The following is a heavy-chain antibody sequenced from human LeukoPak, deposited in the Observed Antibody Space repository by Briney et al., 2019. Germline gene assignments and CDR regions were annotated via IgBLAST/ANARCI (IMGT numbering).Heavy chain of an antibody. Sequence: GGSLRLSCAASGFTFSSYEMNWVRQAPGKGLEWVSYISSSGSTIYYADSVKGRFTISRDNAKNSLYLQMNSLRAEDTAVYYCARVGGGSSWSDPDDYWGQGTLVTVSS. CDR2: ISSSGSTI. J-gene: IGHJ4*02. V-gene: IGHV3-48*03. CDR1: GFTFSSYE. D-gene: IGHD6-13*01. CDR3: ARVGGGSSWSDPDDY.